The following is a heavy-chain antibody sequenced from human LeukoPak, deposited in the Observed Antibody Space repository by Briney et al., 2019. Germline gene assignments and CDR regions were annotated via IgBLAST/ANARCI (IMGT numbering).Heavy chain of an antibody. J-gene: IGHJ4*02. CDR1: GYTFTSYG. CDR3: TRTEDYYDILTGYDDY. D-gene: IGHD3-9*01. CDR2: ISAYNGNT. V-gene: IGHV1-18*01. Sequence: GASVKVSCKASGYTFTSYGISWVRQAPGQGLEWMGWISAYNGNTDYAQKLQGRVTMTTDTSTSTAYMELRSLRSDDTAVYYCTRTEDYYDILTGYDDYWGQGTLVTVSS.